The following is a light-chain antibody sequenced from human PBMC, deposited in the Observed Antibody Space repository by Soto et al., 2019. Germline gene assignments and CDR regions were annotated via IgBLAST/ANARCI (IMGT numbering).Light chain of an antibody. CDR2: SNN. J-gene: IGLJ2*01. Sequence: QSVLTQPPSASGTPGQRVSISCSGSSSNIGSNTVNWYRQLPGTAPKLLIYSNNQRPSGVPDRFSGSKPGTSASLAISGLQSEDEADYYCAAWDDSLNGYVVFGGGTKLTVL. V-gene: IGLV1-44*01. CDR3: AAWDDSLNGYVV. CDR1: SSNIGSNT.